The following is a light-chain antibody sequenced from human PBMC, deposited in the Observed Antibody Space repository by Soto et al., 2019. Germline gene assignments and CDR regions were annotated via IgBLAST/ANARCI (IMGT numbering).Light chain of an antibody. Sequence: QSALTQPPSASGSPGQSVTISCSGTSSDVGGYNYVSWYQQHPGKAPKLMIYEVSKRPSGVPDRVSGSKSGNTASLTVSGLQAEDEADYYCSSYGGSNNLIFGGGTQLTVL. CDR2: EVS. CDR1: SSDVGGYNY. J-gene: IGLJ2*01. V-gene: IGLV2-8*01. CDR3: SSYGGSNNLI.